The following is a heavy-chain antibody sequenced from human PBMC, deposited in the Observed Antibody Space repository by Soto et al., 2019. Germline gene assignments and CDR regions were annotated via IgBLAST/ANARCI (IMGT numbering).Heavy chain of an antibody. CDR2: IYWYDDK. CDR1: GFSLSMSGVG. Sequence: QITLKESGPTLVKPTQTLTLTCTFSGFSLSMSGVGVGWIRQPPGKALEWLALIYWYDDKRYSPSLKSRLTITKDTSKNQVVLTMTNMDPVDTATYYCARGLRYCSSTNCPNCFDPWGQGTLVTVSS. V-gene: IGHV2-5*01. D-gene: IGHD2-2*01. CDR3: ARGLRYCSSTNCPNCFDP. J-gene: IGHJ5*02.